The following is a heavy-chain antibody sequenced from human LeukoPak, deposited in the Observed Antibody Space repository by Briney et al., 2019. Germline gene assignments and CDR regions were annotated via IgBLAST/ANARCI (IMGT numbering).Heavy chain of an antibody. J-gene: IGHJ4*02. D-gene: IGHD2-2*01. CDR3: ARGGIKGVLVPAAIYV. Sequence: ASVRVSCEASGYTFTAYYIHWVRQAPGQGLEWMGWINPDTGGTSYAQKFQGRVTMTRDTPISTAYMDLSSLRSDDTAVYYCARGGIKGVLVPAAIYVWGQGTLVTVSS. V-gene: IGHV1-2*02. CDR1: GYTFTAYY. CDR2: INPDTGGT.